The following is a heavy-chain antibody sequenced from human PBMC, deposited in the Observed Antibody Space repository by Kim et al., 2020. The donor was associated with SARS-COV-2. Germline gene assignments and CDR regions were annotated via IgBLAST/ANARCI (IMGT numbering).Heavy chain of an antibody. CDR3: ARXXXDYXXXY. Sequence: GGSLRLSCAASGFTFSDHYMDWVRQAPGKGLXWVGRTRNKANSYTTEYAASVKGXXTISXXDSKXXLXXQMNXXXTEXXXVXXXARXXXDYXXXY. CDR1: GFTFSDHY. D-gene: IGHD4-17*01. J-gene: IGHJ4*01. CDR2: TRNKANSYTT. V-gene: IGHV3-72*01.